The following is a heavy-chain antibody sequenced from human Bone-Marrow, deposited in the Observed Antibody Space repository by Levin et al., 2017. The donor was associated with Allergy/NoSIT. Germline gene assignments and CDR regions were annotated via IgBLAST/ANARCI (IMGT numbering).Heavy chain of an antibody. J-gene: IGHJ4*02. CDR1: GYTFTSYD. Sequence: ASVKVSCTASGYTFTSYDINWVRQATGQGLEWMGWLNPNSGNTGYAQKFQGRVTMTWNTSISTAYMELSGLKSEDTAVYYCASSPHFDISGPGGDYWGQGTLVTVSS. V-gene: IGHV1-8*01. D-gene: IGHD3-22*01. CDR3: ASSPHFDISGPGGDY. CDR2: LNPNSGNT.